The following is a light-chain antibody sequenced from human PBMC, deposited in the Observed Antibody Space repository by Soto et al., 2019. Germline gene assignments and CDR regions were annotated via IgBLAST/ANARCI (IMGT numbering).Light chain of an antibody. CDR2: ANN. CDR1: SSNIGAGYD. V-gene: IGLV1-40*01. Sequence: QSVLTQPPSVSGAPGQSVTISCSGSSSNIGAGYDVHWYQQLPGTAPKLLISANNIRPSGVPDRFSGSKSGTSASLAITGLQAEDEADYYCQSYDSSLSGSGVFGGGTKVTVL. CDR3: QSYDSSLSGSGV. J-gene: IGLJ3*02.